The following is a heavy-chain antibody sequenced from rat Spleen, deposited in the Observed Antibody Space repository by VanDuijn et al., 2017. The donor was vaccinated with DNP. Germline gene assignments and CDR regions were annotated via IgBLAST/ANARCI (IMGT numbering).Heavy chain of an antibody. D-gene: IGHD1-4*01. V-gene: IGHV5-20*01. CDR1: GFTFNKYY. CDR2: ISPNSDLI. Sequence: EVQLVESGGGLVQPGKSLKLSCAASGFTFNKYYMAWVRQAPTKGLEWVASISPNSDLIYYRDSVEGRFAVSRDNAKSSLYLQMNSLWSEDTATYYCTRGSSLPGYLDYWGQGVLVTVSS. J-gene: IGHJ2*01. CDR3: TRGSSLPGYLDY.